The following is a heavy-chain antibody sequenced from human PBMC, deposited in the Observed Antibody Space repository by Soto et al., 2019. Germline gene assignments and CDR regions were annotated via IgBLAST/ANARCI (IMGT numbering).Heavy chain of an antibody. J-gene: IGHJ4*02. CDR2: IYYSGST. V-gene: IGHV4-59*08. CDR3: ARHFSYGDYEPLDY. D-gene: IGHD4-17*01. Sequence: SETLSLTCTVSGGSISSYYWSWIRQPPGKGLEWIGYIYYSGSTNYNPSLKSRVTISVDTSKNQFSLKLSSVTAADTAVYYCARHFSYGDYEPLDYWGQGTLVTVSS. CDR1: GGSISSYY.